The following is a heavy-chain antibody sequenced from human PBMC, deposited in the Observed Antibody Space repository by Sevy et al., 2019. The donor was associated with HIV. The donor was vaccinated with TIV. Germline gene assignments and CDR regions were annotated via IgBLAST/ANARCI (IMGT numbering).Heavy chain of an antibody. D-gene: IGHD5-18*01. CDR2: IKSKTDGGTT. CDR3: TTGATAMFSMENI. Sequence: GGSLRLSCAASGFTFSNAWMSWVRQAPGKGLEWVGRIKSKTDGGTTDYAAPVKGRFTISRDDSKNTLYLQMNSLKTEDTAVYYCTTGATAMFSMENIWGQGTMVTVSS. J-gene: IGHJ3*02. V-gene: IGHV3-15*01. CDR1: GFTFSNAW.